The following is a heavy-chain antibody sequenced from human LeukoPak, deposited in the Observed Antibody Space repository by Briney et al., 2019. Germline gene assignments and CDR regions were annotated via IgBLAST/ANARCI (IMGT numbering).Heavy chain of an antibody. D-gene: IGHD1-26*01. V-gene: IGHV4-59*01. J-gene: IGHJ4*02. CDR1: GGSISSYY. CDR3: ATGEGLYSGSYCFDY. CDR2: IYYSGST. Sequence: SETLSLTCTVSGGSISSYYWSWIRQPPGKGLEWIGYIYYSGSTNYNPSLKSRVTISVDTSKNQFSLKLSSVTAADTAVYYCATGEGLYSGSYCFDYWGQGTLVTVSS.